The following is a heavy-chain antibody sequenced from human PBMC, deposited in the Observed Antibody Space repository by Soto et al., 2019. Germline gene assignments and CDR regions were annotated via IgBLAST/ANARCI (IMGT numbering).Heavy chain of an antibody. Sequence: SVKVSCKTSGYTFTNFYIHWVRQAPGQGHEWMGIINPRGGSTGYAQKFQGRVTMTRDTSTSTVYVELTSLRSEDTAVYYCARGWEVGTTSGRWFDPWGQGTLVTVSS. D-gene: IGHD1-26*01. J-gene: IGHJ5*02. V-gene: IGHV1-46*01. CDR2: INPRGGST. CDR3: ARGWEVGTTSGRWFDP. CDR1: GYTFTNFY.